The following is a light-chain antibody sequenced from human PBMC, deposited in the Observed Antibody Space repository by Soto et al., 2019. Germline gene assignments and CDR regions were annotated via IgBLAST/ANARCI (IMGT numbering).Light chain of an antibody. CDR2: DVS. CDR3: SSYTSSSTL. J-gene: IGLJ2*01. Sequence: QSALTQPASVSGSPGQSITISFTGTSSDVGGYNYVSWYQQHPGKAPKLMIYDVSNRPSGVSNRFSGSKSGNTASLSISGLQAEDEAYYYCSSYTSSSTLFGEGTKLTVL. CDR1: SSDVGGYNY. V-gene: IGLV2-14*01.